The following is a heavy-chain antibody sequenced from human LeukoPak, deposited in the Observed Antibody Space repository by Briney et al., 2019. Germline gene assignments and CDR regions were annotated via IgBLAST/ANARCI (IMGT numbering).Heavy chain of an antibody. CDR1: GGSFSGYY. J-gene: IGHJ4*02. V-gene: IGHV4-34*01. Sequence: SETLSLTCAVYGGSFSGYYWSWIRQPPGKGLEWIGEINHSGSTNYNPSLKSRATISVDTSKNQFSLKLSSVTAADTAVYYCARVGDFWSGYYRCWGQGTLVTVSS. CDR3: ARVGDFWSGYYRC. CDR2: INHSGST. D-gene: IGHD3-3*01.